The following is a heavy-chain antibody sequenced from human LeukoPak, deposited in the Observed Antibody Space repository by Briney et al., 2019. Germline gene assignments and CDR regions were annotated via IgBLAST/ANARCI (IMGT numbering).Heavy chain of an antibody. D-gene: IGHD3-9*01. CDR2: INHSGST. J-gene: IGHJ4*02. CDR1: GGSISSYY. CDR3: AREGYYDILTGYYRFDY. Sequence: SDTLSLTCTGAGGSISSYYWSWIRQPPGKGLDWIGEINHSGSTNYNPSLKSRVTISVDTSKNQFSLKLSSVTAADTAVYYCAREGYYDILTGYYRFDYWGQGTLVTVSS. V-gene: IGHV4-34*01.